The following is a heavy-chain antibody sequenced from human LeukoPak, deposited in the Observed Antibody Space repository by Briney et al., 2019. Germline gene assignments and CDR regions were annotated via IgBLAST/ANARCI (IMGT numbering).Heavy chain of an antibody. Sequence: PGGSLRLSCAASGFTFSSYSMNWVRQAPGKGLEWVSYISSSSSTIYYADSVKGRFTISRDNAKNSLYLQMNSLRAEDTAVYYCARGAVAGSLWGQGTLVTVSS. CDR2: ISSSSSTI. J-gene: IGHJ4*02. V-gene: IGHV3-48*04. D-gene: IGHD6-19*01. CDR1: GFTFSSYS. CDR3: ARGAVAGSL.